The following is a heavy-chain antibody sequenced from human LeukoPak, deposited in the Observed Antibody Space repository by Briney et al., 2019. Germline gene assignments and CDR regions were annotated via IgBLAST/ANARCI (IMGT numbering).Heavy chain of an antibody. J-gene: IGHJ6*02. CDR1: GYTFTSYG. Sequence: ASVNVSCKASGYTFTSYGISWVRQAPGQGLEWMGWISAYNGNTNYAQKLQGRVTMTTDTSTSTAYMELRSLRSDDTAVYYCARELDVVVPAAMLYYYGMDVWGQGTTVTVSS. CDR2: ISAYNGNT. D-gene: IGHD2-2*01. CDR3: ARELDVVVPAAMLYYYGMDV. V-gene: IGHV1-18*01.